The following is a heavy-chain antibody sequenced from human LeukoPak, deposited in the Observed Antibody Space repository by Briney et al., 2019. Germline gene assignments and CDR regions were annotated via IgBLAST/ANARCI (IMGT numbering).Heavy chain of an antibody. J-gene: IGHJ5*02. CDR3: AKEGPSSGGSCCWTNWFDP. D-gene: IGHD2-15*01. Sequence: TGGSLRLSCAASGFTFSSYGMSWVRQAPGEGLQWVSSVSASGGTTYYADSVKGRFTISRDNSRNTLYLQMNSLRAEDTAVYYCAKEGPSSGGSCCWTNWFDPWGQGTLVTVSS. V-gene: IGHV3-23*01. CDR1: GFTFSSYG. CDR2: VSASGGTT.